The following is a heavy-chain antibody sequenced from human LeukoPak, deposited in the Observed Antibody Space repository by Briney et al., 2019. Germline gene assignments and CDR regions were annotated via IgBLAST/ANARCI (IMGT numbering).Heavy chain of an antibody. V-gene: IGHV4-59*01. D-gene: IGHD2-15*01. J-gene: IGHJ4*02. CDR1: GGSISGYY. Sequence: SETLSLTCTVSGGSISGYYWSWIRQPPGEGLEWIGYIYYTGSTNYNPSLKSRVTISVDTSKNHFSLKLSSVTAADTAVYYCARVVVVAAACYFDYWGQGTLVTVSS. CDR2: IYYTGST. CDR3: ARVVVVAAACYFDY.